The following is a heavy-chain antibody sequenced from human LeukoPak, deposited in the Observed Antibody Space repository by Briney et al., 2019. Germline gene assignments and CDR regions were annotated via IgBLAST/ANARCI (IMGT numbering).Heavy chain of an antibody. CDR2: INPNSGGT. CDR1: GYTFTGYY. J-gene: IGHJ4*02. V-gene: IGHV1-2*02. D-gene: IGHD1-7*01. Sequence: ASVRVSCKASGYTFTGYYMHWVRQAPGQGLEWMGWINPNSGGTNYAQKFQGRVTMTRDTSISTAYMELSRLRSDDTAVYYCARAVNWNYDLSLDYWGQGTLVTVSS. CDR3: ARAVNWNYDLSLDY.